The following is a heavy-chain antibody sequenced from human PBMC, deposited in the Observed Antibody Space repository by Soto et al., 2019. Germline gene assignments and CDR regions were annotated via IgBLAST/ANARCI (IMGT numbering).Heavy chain of an antibody. J-gene: IGHJ6*02. CDR2: INHSGST. V-gene: IGHV4-34*01. Sequence: TLSLTCAVYGGSFSGYYWSWIRQPPGKGLEWIGEINHSGSTNYNPSLKSRVTISVDTSKNQFSLKLSSVTAADTAVYYCARRNKKNYYYYGMDVWGQGTTVTVSS. CDR1: GGSFSGYY. CDR3: ARRNKKNYYYYGMDV.